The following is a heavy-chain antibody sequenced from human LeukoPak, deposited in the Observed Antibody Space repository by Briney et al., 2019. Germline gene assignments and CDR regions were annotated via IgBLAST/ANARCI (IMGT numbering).Heavy chain of an antibody. CDR3: ARVVDEHQLQTGWFDP. Sequence: SETLSLTCTVSGGSIRSYYWSWIRQPPGKGLQWIGYIYYSGSTKYNPSLKSRVTVSVDTSKNQLSLKLISVTAADTAVYYCARVVDEHQLQTGWFDPWGQGTLVTASS. CDR1: GGSIRSYY. V-gene: IGHV4-59*08. CDR2: IYYSGST. J-gene: IGHJ5*02. D-gene: IGHD6-13*01.